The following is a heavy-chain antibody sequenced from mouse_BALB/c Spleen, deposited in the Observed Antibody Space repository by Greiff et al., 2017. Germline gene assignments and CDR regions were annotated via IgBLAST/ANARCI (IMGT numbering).Heavy chain of an antibody. D-gene: IGHD1-1*01. Sequence: QVQLQQSGAELMKPGASVKISCKATGYTFSSYWIEWVKQRPGHGLEWIGEILPGSGSTNYNEKFKGKATFTADTSSNTAYMQLSSLTSEDSAVYYCARSHFWYGSSPWYAMDYWGQGTSVTVSS. CDR3: ARSHFWYGSSPWYAMDY. CDR1: GYTFSSYW. CDR2: ILPGSGST. J-gene: IGHJ4*01. V-gene: IGHV1-9*01.